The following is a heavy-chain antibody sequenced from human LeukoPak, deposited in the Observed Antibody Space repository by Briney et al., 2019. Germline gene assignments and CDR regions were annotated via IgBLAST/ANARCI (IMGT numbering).Heavy chain of an antibody. CDR2: INHSGST. J-gene: IGHJ4*02. Sequence: SETLSLTCAVYGGSFSGYYWSWIRQPPGKGLEWIGEINHSGSTNYNPSLKSGVTISVDTSKNQFSLKLSSVTAADTAVYYCAREQDDYGDFYFDYWGQGTLVTVSS. V-gene: IGHV4-34*01. CDR1: GGSFSGYY. CDR3: AREQDDYGDFYFDY. D-gene: IGHD4-17*01.